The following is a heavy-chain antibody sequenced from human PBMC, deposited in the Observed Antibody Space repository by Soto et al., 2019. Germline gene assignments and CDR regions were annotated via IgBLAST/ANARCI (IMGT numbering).Heavy chain of an antibody. CDR3: ARTLSHYCSGGSCYFDY. CDR1: GFTFSSYS. J-gene: IGHJ4*02. Sequence: GGSLRLSCAASGFTFSSYSMNWVRQAPGKGLEWVSSISSSSSYIYYADSVKGRFTISRDNAKNSLYLQMNSLRAEDTAVYYCARTLSHYCSGGSCYFDYWGQGTLVTVSS. V-gene: IGHV3-21*01. CDR2: ISSSSSYI. D-gene: IGHD2-15*01.